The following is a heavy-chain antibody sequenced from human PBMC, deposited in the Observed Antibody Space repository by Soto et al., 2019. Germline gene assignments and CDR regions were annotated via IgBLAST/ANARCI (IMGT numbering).Heavy chain of an antibody. CDR3: VKDRDSNTWPSRDV. CDR1: GYTFTRNG. Sequence: ASVKVSCKTSGYTFTRNGISWVRQAPGQGLEWMGWISPNSGNIKYAQKLQGRVIMTTDKSTSTAYMELRSLRSDDTAVYYCVKDRDSNTWPSRDVWGPGTTVTVSS. D-gene: IGHD3-22*01. V-gene: IGHV1-18*01. J-gene: IGHJ6*02. CDR2: ISPNSGNI.